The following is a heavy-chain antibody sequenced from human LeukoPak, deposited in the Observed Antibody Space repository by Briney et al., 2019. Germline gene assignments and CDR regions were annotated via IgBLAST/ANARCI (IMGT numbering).Heavy chain of an antibody. J-gene: IGHJ4*02. Sequence: QAGGSLRLSCAASGFTFGSYAMSWVRQAPGKGLEWVSAINSAGSTYYGDSVRGRFTISRDNSKNVLHLQMNSLRAEDTALYYCAKDQNTVATAPFDYWGLGTLVTVSS. D-gene: IGHD4-17*01. CDR2: INSAGST. CDR3: AKDQNTVATAPFDY. CDR1: GFTFGSYA. V-gene: IGHV3-23*01.